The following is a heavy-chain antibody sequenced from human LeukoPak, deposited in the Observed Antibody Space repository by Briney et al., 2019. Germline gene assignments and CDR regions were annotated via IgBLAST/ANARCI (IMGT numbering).Heavy chain of an antibody. J-gene: IGHJ4*02. Sequence: GASVKVSCKASGYTFTAYYMHWVRQAPGQGLEWMGGIISIFGTANYAQKFQGRVTITADESTSTAYMELSSLRSEDTAVYYCARGAWIQLWLLDYWGQGTLVTVSS. V-gene: IGHV1-69*13. CDR1: GYTFTAYY. D-gene: IGHD5-18*01. CDR2: IISIFGTA. CDR3: ARGAWIQLWLLDY.